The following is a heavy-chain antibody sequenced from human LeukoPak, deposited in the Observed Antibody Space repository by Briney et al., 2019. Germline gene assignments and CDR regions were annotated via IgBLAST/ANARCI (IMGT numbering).Heavy chain of an antibody. CDR2: ISSSSSYI. J-gene: IGHJ4*02. CDR1: GFTFSNYS. V-gene: IGHV3-21*01. CDR3: AGAYDFWSGYPYYFGY. Sequence: TGGSLRLSCAASGFTFSNYSMNWVRQAPGKGLEWVSSISSSSSYIYYADSVKGRFTISRDNAKNSLYLQMNSLRAEDTAVYYCAGAYDFWSGYPYYFGYWGQGTLVTVSS. D-gene: IGHD3-3*01.